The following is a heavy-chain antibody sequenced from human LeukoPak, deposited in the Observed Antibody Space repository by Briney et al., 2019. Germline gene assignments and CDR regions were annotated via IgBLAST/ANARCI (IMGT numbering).Heavy chain of an antibody. V-gene: IGHV3-11*01. J-gene: IGHJ4*02. CDR1: GFTFSDYY. Sequence: PGGSLRLSCAASGFTFSDYYMSWIRQAPGKGLEWVSYISSSGNTIYYADSVKGRFTISRDNAKNSLYLQMNSLRAEDTAVYYCARDVLYYYDSSGYYFDYWGQGTLVTVSS. D-gene: IGHD3-22*01. CDR2: ISSSGNTI. CDR3: ARDVLYYYDSSGYYFDY.